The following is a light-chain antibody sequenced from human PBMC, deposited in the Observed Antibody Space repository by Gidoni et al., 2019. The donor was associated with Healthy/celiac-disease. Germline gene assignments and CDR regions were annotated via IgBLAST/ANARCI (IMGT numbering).Light chain of an antibody. CDR3: QAWDSSRVV. CDR2: QDS. J-gene: IGLJ2*01. Sequence: SYELTQPPSVSVSPGQTASITCSGDNLGDKYACWYQQKPGQSPVLVIYQDSQRPSGIPERFSGSNSGNTATLTISGTQAMDEADYYCQAWDSSRVVFGGGTKLTVL. V-gene: IGLV3-1*01. CDR1: NLGDKY.